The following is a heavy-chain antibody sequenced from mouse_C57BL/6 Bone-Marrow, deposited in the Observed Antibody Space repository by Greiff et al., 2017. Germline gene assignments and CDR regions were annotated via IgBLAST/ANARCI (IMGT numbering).Heavy chain of an antibody. V-gene: IGHV1-62-2*01. Sequence: VQLQESGAELVKPGASVKLSCKASGYTFTEYTIHWVKQRSGQGLEWIGWFYPGSGSIKYNEKFKDKATLTADKSSSTVYMELSILTSEYSAVYFCARQRIYDYDAGYAMDYWGQGTSVTVSS. CDR1: GYTFTEYT. J-gene: IGHJ4*01. CDR2: FYPGSGSI. D-gene: IGHD2-4*01. CDR3: ARQRIYDYDAGYAMDY.